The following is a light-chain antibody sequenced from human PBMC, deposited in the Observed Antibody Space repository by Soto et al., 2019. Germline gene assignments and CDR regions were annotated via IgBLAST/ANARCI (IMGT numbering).Light chain of an antibody. CDR3: QQYKDWRT. CDR1: QTIDNK. CDR2: GAS. V-gene: IGKV3-15*01. J-gene: IGKJ1*01. Sequence: PGERATLSCRASQTIDNKLAWYQQRPGQAPRLLIYGASIRATGIPARFSGSGSGTEFTLTISGLQSEDFGVYYCQQYKDWRTFGQGTKVDIK.